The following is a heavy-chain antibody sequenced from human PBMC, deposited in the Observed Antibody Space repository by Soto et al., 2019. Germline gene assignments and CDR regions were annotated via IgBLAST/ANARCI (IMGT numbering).Heavy chain of an antibody. CDR1: GGYLNTGMKY. CDR3: VRDHESGDFFGMSV. CDR2: IYKTEET. J-gene: IGHJ6*02. Sequence: HVQLQETGPGLVTPSETLTLTCTVSGGYLNTGMKYWGWVRQPPGTNLEFIGYIYKTEETLFNCSLQSRVTVAVETSKNPLALTLTSVTASDTSVYFCVRDHESGDFFGMSVLGPGTTVTVSS. V-gene: IGHV4-61*01.